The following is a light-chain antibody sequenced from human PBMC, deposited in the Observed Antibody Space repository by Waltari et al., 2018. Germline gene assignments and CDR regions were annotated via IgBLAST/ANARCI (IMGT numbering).Light chain of an antibody. V-gene: IGLV2-8*01. CDR1: KCDVGTYRL. CDR2: EVV. J-gene: IGLJ1*01. Sequence: QSALTQPPSATGSPGQSVTISCTGTKCDVGTYRLVSWYQQHPGRAPKVLMYEVVKRPAGVPDRFSGSKSGTTASLTISGLKLEDEADYYCTSYAGSNTYVFGSGTKVTVL. CDR3: TSYAGSNTYV.